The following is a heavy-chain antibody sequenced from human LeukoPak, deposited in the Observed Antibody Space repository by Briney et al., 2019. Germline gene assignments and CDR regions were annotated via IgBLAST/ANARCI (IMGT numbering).Heavy chain of an antibody. CDR3: ATEYDILTGYYSRPEYFQH. Sequence: ASVKVSCKVSGYTLTELSMHWVRQAPGKGLEWMGGFDPEDGETIYARKFQGRVTMTEDTSTDTAYMELSSLRSEDTAVYYCATEYDILTGYYSRPEYFQHWGQGTLVTVSS. J-gene: IGHJ1*01. CDR1: GYTLTELS. D-gene: IGHD3-9*01. V-gene: IGHV1-24*01. CDR2: FDPEDGET.